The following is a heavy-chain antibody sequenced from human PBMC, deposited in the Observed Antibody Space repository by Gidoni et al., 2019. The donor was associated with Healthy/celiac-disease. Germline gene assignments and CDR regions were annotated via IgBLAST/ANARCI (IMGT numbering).Heavy chain of an antibody. D-gene: IGHD3-22*01. CDR1: GGSFSGYY. CDR3: ARGLFYYDSSGPKGSAGFDY. V-gene: IGHV4-34*01. CDR2: INHSGST. Sequence: QVQLQQWGAGLLKPSETLSLTCAVYGGSFSGYYWSWIRQPPGKGLEWIGEINHSGSTNYNPSLKSRVTISVDTSKNQFSLKLSSVTAADTAVYYCARGLFYYDSSGPKGSAGFDYWGQGTLVTVSS. J-gene: IGHJ4*02.